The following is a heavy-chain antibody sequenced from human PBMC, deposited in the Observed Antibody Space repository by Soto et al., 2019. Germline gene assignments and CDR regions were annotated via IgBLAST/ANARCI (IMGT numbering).Heavy chain of an antibody. V-gene: IGHV4-34*01. Sequence: QVQLQQWGAGLLKPSETLSLTCAVHGASSGTYYWTWIRQPPGKGLEWIGEINDSGSANHNPSLKSRVIISVDTSKNQFSLRLNSVTAADTAVYYCAGLRGYYYSIDVWGKGTTVTVSS. D-gene: IGHD3-10*01. CDR3: AGLRGYYYSIDV. J-gene: IGHJ6*03. CDR1: GASSGTYY. CDR2: INDSGSA.